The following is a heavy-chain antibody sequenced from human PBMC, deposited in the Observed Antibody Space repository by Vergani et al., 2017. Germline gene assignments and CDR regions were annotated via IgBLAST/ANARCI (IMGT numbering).Heavy chain of an antibody. D-gene: IGHD1-7*01. V-gene: IGHV3-48*03. CDR1: GFTFIMHA. CDR2: ISGSGHTK. Sequence: VQLVESGGGVVQPGGSLRLSCAASGFTFIMHAMSWVRQAPGKGLEWISYISGSGHTKYYADSVKGRFAISRDNAKNSLYLQMNNLRVEDTAVYYCARDLLPGTLLLLAYWGQGTLISVSS. CDR3: ARDLLPGTLLLLAY. J-gene: IGHJ4*02.